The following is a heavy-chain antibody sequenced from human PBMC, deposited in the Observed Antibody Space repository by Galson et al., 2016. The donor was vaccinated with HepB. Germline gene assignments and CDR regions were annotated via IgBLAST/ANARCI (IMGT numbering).Heavy chain of an antibody. J-gene: IGHJ4*02. CDR3: SRRTLHAGHWTFVY. CDR2: IYWNDDK. CDR1: GFSLSTSGVG. Sequence: PALVKPTQTLTLTCTFSGFSLSTSGVGVGWIRQPPGEALEWLALIYWNDDKRYSPSLKSSFRITKDTSKNQVVLTMTNKDPGDTATYYCSRRTLHAGHWTFVYWGQGTLVTVSS. D-gene: IGHD1-1*01. V-gene: IGHV2-5*01.